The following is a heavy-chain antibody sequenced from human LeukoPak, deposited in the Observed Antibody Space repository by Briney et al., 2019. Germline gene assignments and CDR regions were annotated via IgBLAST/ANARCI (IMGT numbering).Heavy chain of an antibody. CDR3: ARDFGDGYNYRHDAFDI. D-gene: IGHD5-24*01. CDR2: IIPIFGTA. J-gene: IGHJ3*02. CDR1: GGTFSSYA. Sequence: SVKVSCKASGGTFSSYAISWVRQAPGQGLEWMGGIIPIFGTANYAQKFQGRVTITADESTSTAYMELSSLRSEDTAVYYCARDFGDGYNYRHDAFDIWGQGTVVTVSS. V-gene: IGHV1-69*13.